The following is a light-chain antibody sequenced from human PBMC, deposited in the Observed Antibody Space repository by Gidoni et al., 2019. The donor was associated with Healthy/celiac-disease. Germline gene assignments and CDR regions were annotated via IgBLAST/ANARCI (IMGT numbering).Light chain of an antibody. CDR1: SSDGGGYNY. CDR2: DVR. V-gene: IGLV2-14*03. CDR3: SSYTSSSTL. Sequence: QSALTQPASVSGSPGQSITISCTGTSSDGGGYNYVSWYQQHPGKAPKLMIYDVRNRPSGVSNRFSGSQSGNSASLTISGLQAEDEADYYCSSYTSSSTLFGGGTKLTVL. J-gene: IGLJ2*01.